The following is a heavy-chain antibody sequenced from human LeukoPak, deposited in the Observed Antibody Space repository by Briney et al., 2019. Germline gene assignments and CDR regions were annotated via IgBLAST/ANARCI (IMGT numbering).Heavy chain of an antibody. Sequence: SETLSLTCAVSGGSISSSNWWSWVRQPPGKGLEWIGEIYHSGSTNYNPSLKSRVTISVDTSKNQFSLKLSSVTAADTAVYYCARDPVIRYYYDSSGYRGSDWFDPWGQGTLVTVSS. CDR1: GGSISSSNW. J-gene: IGHJ5*02. V-gene: IGHV4-4*02. D-gene: IGHD3-22*01. CDR3: ARDPVIRYYYDSSGYRGSDWFDP. CDR2: IYHSGST.